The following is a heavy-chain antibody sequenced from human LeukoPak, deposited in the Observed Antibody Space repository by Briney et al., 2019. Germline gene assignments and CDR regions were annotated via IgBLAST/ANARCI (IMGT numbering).Heavy chain of an antibody. CDR2: IYSGGST. D-gene: IGHD6-13*01. J-gene: IGHJ5*02. Sequence: GGSLRLSCAASGFTFARYAMSWVRQAPGKGLEWVSVIYSGGSTYYADSVKGRFTISRDNSKNTLYLQMNSLRAEDTAVYYCAREGSWYQWFDPWGQGTLVTVSS. V-gene: IGHV3-66*01. CDR3: AREGSWYQWFDP. CDR1: GFTFARYA.